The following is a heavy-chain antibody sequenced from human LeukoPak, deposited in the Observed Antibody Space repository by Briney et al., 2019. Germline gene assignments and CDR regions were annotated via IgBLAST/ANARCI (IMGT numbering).Heavy chain of an antibody. V-gene: IGHV4-39*07. D-gene: IGHD3-3*01. CDR2: IYYSGST. CDR1: GGSISSSSYY. J-gene: IGHJ3*02. CDR3: ASWSYAFDI. Sequence: PPETLSLTCTVSGGSISSSSYYWGWIRQPPGKGLEWIGSIYYSGSTNYNPSLKSRVTISVDTSKNQFSLKLSSVTAADTAVYYCASWSYAFDIWGQGTMVTVSS.